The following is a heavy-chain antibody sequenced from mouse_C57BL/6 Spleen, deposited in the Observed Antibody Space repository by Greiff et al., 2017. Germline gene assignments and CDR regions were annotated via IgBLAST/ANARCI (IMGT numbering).Heavy chain of an antibody. J-gene: IGHJ1*03. CDR1: GFNIKNTY. V-gene: IGHV14-3*01. CDR2: IDPANGNT. D-gene: IGHD1-1*01. CDR3: ARGYGSSYNWYFDV. Sequence: EVQLVESVAELVRPGASVKLSCTASGFNIKNTYMHWVKQRPEQGLEWIGRIDPANGNTQYAPKFQGKATITADTSSNTAYLQLSSLTSEDTAIYYCARGYGSSYNWYFDVWGTGTTVTVSS.